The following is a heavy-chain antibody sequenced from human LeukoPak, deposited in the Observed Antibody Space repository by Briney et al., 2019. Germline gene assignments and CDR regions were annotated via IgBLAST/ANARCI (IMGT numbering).Heavy chain of an antibody. D-gene: IGHD6-6*01. CDR1: GYTFTSYD. Sequence: ASVKVSCKASGYTFTSYDINWVRQATGQGLEWMGWMNPNSGNTGYAQKFQGRVTMTRNTSISTAYMERSSLRSDDTAVYYCASGEYSRTRLGYWGQGTLVTVSS. J-gene: IGHJ4*02. V-gene: IGHV1-8*01. CDR3: ASGEYSRTRLGY. CDR2: MNPNSGNT.